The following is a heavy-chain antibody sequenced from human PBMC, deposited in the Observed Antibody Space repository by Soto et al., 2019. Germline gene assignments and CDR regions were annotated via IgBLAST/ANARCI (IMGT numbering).Heavy chain of an antibody. CDR2: VSSDGNSK. Sequence: QVQLVESGGGVVQPGRSLRLSCAASGFTFSSLGMHWVRQAPGKGLEWVAIVSSDGNSKYYADSVKGRFTISRDNSKNTLDLQLNSLRSEDTAVYYCAKELGDTRDFLLDYWGQGTLVIVSS. J-gene: IGHJ4*02. V-gene: IGHV3-30*18. D-gene: IGHD4-17*01. CDR1: GFTFSSLG. CDR3: AKELGDTRDFLLDY.